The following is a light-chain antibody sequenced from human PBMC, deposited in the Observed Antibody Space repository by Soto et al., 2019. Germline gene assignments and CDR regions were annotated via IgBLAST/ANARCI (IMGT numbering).Light chain of an antibody. Sequence: EIVLTQSPGTQSLSPGERATLSCRASQSFSSSYLAWYQQKPGQAPRLLIFGASSRASGIPDRFSGSGSGTDFTLTISRLEPEDFAVYYCQQYVSSPLTFGGGTKVEIK. J-gene: IGKJ4*01. CDR3: QQYVSSPLT. CDR2: GAS. V-gene: IGKV3-20*01. CDR1: QSFSSSY.